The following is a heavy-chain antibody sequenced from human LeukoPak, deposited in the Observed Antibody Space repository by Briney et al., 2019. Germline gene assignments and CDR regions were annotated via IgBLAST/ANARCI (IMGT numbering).Heavy chain of an antibody. J-gene: IGHJ2*01. Sequence: GGSLRLSCAAPGFTFSSYWMNWVRQAPGKGLEWVANIKQDGSEKNYVDFVKGRFTTSRDNAKNSLDLQMNSLRAEDTAMYYCARARGDGYQWYFDLWGRGTLVTVSS. V-gene: IGHV3-7*01. CDR3: ARARGDGYQWYFDL. CDR2: IKQDGSEK. D-gene: IGHD5-24*01. CDR1: GFTFSSYW.